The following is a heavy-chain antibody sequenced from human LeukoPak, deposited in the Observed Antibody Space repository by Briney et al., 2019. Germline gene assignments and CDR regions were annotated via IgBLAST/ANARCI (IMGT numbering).Heavy chain of an antibody. Sequence: QSGGSLRLSCAASGFIFDTYAMHWIRQTPEKGLQWVSGISSSGKSTFYAESVKGRFTISRDNSKKTLYLKMKSLWAEDSAVYYCAKGAPTFAAGPDYWGQGTRVTVS. J-gene: IGHJ4*02. CDR2: ISSSGKST. V-gene: IGHV3-23*01. CDR1: GFIFDTYA. CDR3: AKGAPTFAAGPDY. D-gene: IGHD6-13*01.